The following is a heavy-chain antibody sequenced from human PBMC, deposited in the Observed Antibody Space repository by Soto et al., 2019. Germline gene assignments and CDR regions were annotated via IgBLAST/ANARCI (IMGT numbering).Heavy chain of an antibody. D-gene: IGHD4-17*01. Sequence: EVQLVESGGGLVKPGGSLRLSCAASGFTFSSYSMNWVRQAPGKGLEWVSSISSSSSYIYYADSVKGRFTISRDNAKNSLYLQMNSLRAEDTAVYYCARHQRSSWHNFFDYWGQGTLVTVSS. CDR2: ISSSSSYI. V-gene: IGHV3-21*01. CDR1: GFTFSSYS. CDR3: ARHQRSSWHNFFDY. J-gene: IGHJ4*02.